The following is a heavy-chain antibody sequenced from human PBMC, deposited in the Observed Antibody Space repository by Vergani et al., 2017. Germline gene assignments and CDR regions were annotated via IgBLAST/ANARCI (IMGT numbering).Heavy chain of an antibody. J-gene: IGHJ6*03. CDR2: INPSGGST. CDR3: ARNKVWYSGSLGYMDV. Sequence: QVQLVQSGAEVKKPGASVKVSCKASGYTFTSYYMHWVRQAPGQGLEWMGIINPSGGSTSYAQKFQGRVTMTRDTSTSTVYMELSSLRSEDTAVYYCARNKVWYSGSLGYMDVWGKGTTVTVSS. CDR1: GYTFTSYY. D-gene: IGHD1-26*01. V-gene: IGHV1-46*01.